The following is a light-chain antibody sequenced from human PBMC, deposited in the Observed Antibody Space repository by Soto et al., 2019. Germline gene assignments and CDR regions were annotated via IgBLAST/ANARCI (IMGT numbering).Light chain of an antibody. CDR2: DAS. CDR1: QGISSW. J-gene: IGKJ5*01. Sequence: MTQSPSSVAASVGDRVTITCRASQGISSWLSCYQQKRGQAPRLLIFDASTRATGIPARFSGGGSGTDFTLTISRLEPEDFAVYYCQQYGYSPITFGQGTRREIK. CDR3: QQYGYSPIT. V-gene: IGKV3D-15*01.